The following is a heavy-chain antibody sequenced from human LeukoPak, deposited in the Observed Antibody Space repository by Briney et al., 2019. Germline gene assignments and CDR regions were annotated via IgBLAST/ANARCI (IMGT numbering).Heavy chain of an antibody. V-gene: IGHV3-7*01. D-gene: IGHD6-19*01. CDR2: IKQDGSEK. CDR3: ARKARGKAGAGTFAD. Sequence: GGSLRLSCAASGFTFSSYWMSWVRQAPGKGLEWVANIKQDGSEKCYVDSVKGRFTISRDNAKNSLYLQMNSLRAEDTAVYYCARKARGKAGAGTFADWGQGTRGTVPS. J-gene: IGHJ4*02. CDR1: GFTFSSYW.